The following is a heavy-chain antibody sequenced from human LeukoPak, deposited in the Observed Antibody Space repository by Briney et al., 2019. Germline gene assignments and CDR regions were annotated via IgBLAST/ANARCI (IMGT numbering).Heavy chain of an antibody. CDR2: INHSGST. CDR1: GGSFSGYY. J-gene: IGHJ4*02. Sequence: SETLSLTCAVYGGSFSGYYWSWIRQPPGKGLEWIGEINHSGSTNYNPSLKSRVTISVDTSKNQFSLKLSSVTAADTAVYYCARGGGSYGGYWGQGTLVTVSS. V-gene: IGHV4-34*01. CDR3: ARGGGSYGGY. D-gene: IGHD1-26*01.